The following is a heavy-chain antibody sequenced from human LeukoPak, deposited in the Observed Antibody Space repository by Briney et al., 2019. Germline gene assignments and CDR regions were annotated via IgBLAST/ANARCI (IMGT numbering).Heavy chain of an antibody. V-gene: IGHV3-64*01. CDR1: GFTLSTYG. CDR3: ARWPGAYDC. Sequence: GGSLRLSCAASGFTLSTYGMHWVRQAPGKGLEYVAAISSNGGSTYYANSVKGRFTISRDNSTNTRYLQMGSLRVEDMAVYYCARWPGAYDCWGQGVLVTVSS. J-gene: IGHJ4*02. CDR2: ISSNGGST. D-gene: IGHD2-21*01.